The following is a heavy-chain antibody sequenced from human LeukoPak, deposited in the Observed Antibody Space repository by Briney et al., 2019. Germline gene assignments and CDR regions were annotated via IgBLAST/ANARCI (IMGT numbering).Heavy chain of an antibody. D-gene: IGHD3/OR15-3a*01. J-gene: IGHJ4*01. V-gene: IGHV3-15*01. CDR2: IIRTSDGGTT. Sequence: GGSLRLSCAASGFTFSNVWMTWVRQAPGKGLEWVSRIIRTSDGGTTAYAAPVKGRFSISRDDSKNTVYLQMNSLKNEDTAVYYCSTDSYDFWGHGTLVLVSS. CDR1: GFTFSNVW. CDR3: STDSYDF.